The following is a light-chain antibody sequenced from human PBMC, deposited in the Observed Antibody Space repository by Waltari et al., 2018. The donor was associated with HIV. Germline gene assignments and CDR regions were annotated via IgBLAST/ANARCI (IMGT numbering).Light chain of an antibody. V-gene: IGLV2-14*03. CDR3: SSYTSSSPYA. Sequence: QSALTQPASVSGSPGQSITISCTGTSSDVGGYNYVSWYQQHPGKAPKLMIYDVSNPPAGVSNRFSGSKSGNTASLTTSGLQAEDDADYYCSSYTSSSPYAFGTGTKVTVL. CDR1: SSDVGGYNY. CDR2: DVS. J-gene: IGLJ1*01.